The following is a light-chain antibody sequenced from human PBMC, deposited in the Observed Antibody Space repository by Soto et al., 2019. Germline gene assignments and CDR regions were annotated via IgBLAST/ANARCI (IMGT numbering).Light chain of an antibody. CDR3: QQFDDSVT. CDR2: GTS. Sequence: EIVLTQSPGTPSLSPGERATLSCRASQSVSSSYLAWYQQKPGQAPRLLIYGTSDRATGTPDRFSGSGSGTDFTLTISRLEPEDSAVYYCQQFDDSVTFGQGTRLEIK. CDR1: QSVSSSY. J-gene: IGKJ5*01. V-gene: IGKV3-20*01.